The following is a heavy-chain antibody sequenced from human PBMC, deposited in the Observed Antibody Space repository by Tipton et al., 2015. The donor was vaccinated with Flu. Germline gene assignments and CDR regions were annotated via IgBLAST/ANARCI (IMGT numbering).Heavy chain of an antibody. CDR1: GYSISSGYY. D-gene: IGHD1-26*01. J-gene: IGHJ5*02. CDR3: VRDQRNRDHSGVNWFDP. V-gene: IGHV4-38-2*02. Sequence: LRLSCAVSGYSISSGYYWGWIRQPPGKGLEWIGSIYHSGSTYYNPSLKSRVTISLDTSKNQFSLKLTSVTAADTAVYYCVRDQRNRDHSGVNWFDPWGQGTLVIVSS. CDR2: IYHSGST.